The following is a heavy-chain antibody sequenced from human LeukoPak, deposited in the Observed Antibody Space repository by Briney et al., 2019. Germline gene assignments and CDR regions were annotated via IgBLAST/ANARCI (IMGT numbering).Heavy chain of an antibody. V-gene: IGHV3-21*01. Sequence: SGGSLRLSCAASGFTFSSYAMSWVRQAPGKGLEWVSSISSSSSYIYYADSVKGRFTISRDNAKNSLYLQMNSLRAEDTAVYYCARAGDFAYFDYWGQGTLVTVSS. J-gene: IGHJ4*02. D-gene: IGHD2-21*01. CDR2: ISSSSSYI. CDR1: GFTFSSYA. CDR3: ARAGDFAYFDY.